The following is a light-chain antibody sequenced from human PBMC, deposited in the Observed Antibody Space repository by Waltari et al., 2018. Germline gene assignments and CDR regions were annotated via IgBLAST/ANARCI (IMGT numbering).Light chain of an antibody. Sequence: TVMTQSPLSLPVTPGEPASISCRSSQSLLYSNGYNYLNWYLQKPGQSPKLLIYLGSNRASGVPDRFSGSGSGTDFTLKISRVEAEDVGVYYCMQSLQTPITFGQGTRLEIK. CDR3: MQSLQTPIT. V-gene: IGKV2-28*01. J-gene: IGKJ5*01. CDR2: LGS. CDR1: QSLLYSNGYNY.